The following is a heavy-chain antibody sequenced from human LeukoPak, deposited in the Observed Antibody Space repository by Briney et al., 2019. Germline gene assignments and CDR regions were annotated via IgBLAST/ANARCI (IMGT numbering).Heavy chain of an antibody. D-gene: IGHD3-9*01. CDR3: ARMGVLRYFDYPKRGGGFDY. Sequence: SETLSLTCTVSGGSISSCYWSWIRQPPGKGLEWIGYIYYSGSTNYNPSLKSRVTISVDTSKNQFSLKLSSVTAADTAVYYCARMGVLRYFDYPKRGGGFDYWGQGTLVTVSS. J-gene: IGHJ4*02. CDR1: GGSISSCY. V-gene: IGHV4-59*08. CDR2: IYYSGST.